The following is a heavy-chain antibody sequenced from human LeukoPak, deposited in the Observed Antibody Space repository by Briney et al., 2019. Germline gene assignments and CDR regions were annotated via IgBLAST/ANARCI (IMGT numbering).Heavy chain of an antibody. D-gene: IGHD5-24*01. CDR2: IYPGDSDT. CDR3: ARQGFAEGWLQPTHFDY. CDR1: GYSFTSYW. Sequence: LGESLKISCKGSGYSFTSYWIGWVRQMPGKGLEWMGIIYPGDSDTRYSPSFQGQVTISADKSISTAYLQWSSLKASDTAMYYCARQGFAEGWLQPTHFDYWGQGTLVTVSS. J-gene: IGHJ4*02. V-gene: IGHV5-51*01.